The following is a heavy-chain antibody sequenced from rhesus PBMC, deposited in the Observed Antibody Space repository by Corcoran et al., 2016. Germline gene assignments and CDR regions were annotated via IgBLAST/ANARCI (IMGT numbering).Heavy chain of an antibody. V-gene: IGHV7-114*01. J-gene: IGHJ4*01. CDR1: GYTFTTYA. D-gene: IGHD3S6*01. CDR2: NNTDTGNP. Sequence: QVQLVQSGAEVKQPGASVKVSCKASGYTFTTYALNLVRQAHGQGLEWMGRNNTDTGNPTYAQGFKERVTVSCDTSITTAYLQISSLKAEDTAVYYCARSHFAPGFDYWGQGVLVTVSS. CDR3: ARSHFAPGFDY.